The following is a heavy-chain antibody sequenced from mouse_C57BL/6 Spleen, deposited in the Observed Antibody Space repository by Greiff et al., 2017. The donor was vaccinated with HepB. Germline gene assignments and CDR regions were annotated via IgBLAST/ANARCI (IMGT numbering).Heavy chain of an antibody. V-gene: IGHV1-82*01. CDR3: AREIYYDYDDCAMDY. J-gene: IGHJ4*01. CDR2: IYPGDGDT. D-gene: IGHD2-4*01. Sequence: VMLVESGPELVKPGASVKISCKASGYAFSSSWMNWVKQRPGKGLEWIGRIYPGDGDTNYNGKFKGKATLTADKSSSTAYMQLSSLTSEDSAVYFCAREIYYDYDDCAMDYWGQGTSVTVSS. CDR1: GYAFSSSW.